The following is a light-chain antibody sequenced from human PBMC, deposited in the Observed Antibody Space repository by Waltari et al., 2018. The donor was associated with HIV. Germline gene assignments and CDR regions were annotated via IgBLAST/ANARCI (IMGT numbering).Light chain of an antibody. CDR2: NTN. Sequence: QTVVTHEPSLTVSPGGTVTLTCASSTGAVTSGYFPNWFQQKPGQAPRALIYNTNNKHSWTPARFAGSLLGGKAALTLSGVQPEDEAEYYCLLYYGGAQPWVFGGGTKLTVL. J-gene: IGLJ3*02. CDR1: TGAVTSGYF. V-gene: IGLV7-43*01. CDR3: LLYYGGAQPWV.